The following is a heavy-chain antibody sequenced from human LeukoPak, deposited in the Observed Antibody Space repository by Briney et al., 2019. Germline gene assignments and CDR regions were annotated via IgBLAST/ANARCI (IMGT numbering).Heavy chain of an antibody. J-gene: IGHJ4*02. D-gene: IGHD6-19*01. CDR2: IYYSGST. CDR3: ARGNPYSSGWPD. V-gene: IGHV4-39*07. CDR1: GGSISSSSYY. Sequence: KTSETLSLTRTVSGGSISSSSYYWGWIRQPPGKGLEWIGSIYYSGSTYYNPSLKSRVTISVDTSKNQFSLKLSSVTAADTAVYYCARGNPYSSGWPDWGQGTLVTVSS.